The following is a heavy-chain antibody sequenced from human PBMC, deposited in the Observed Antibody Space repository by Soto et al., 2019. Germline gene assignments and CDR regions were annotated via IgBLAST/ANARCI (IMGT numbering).Heavy chain of an antibody. CDR2: ISGSGEST. V-gene: IGHV3-23*01. D-gene: IGHD1-1*01. J-gene: IGHJ4*02. CDR3: AKGSSGAGNDY. CDR1: GITFSNYV. Sequence: EVQLLESGGGLVQPGGSLRLSCAASGITFSNYVMSWVRQAPGKGLEWVSAISGSGESTYNADSVKGRFTISRDNSKNTLYLQMNSLRAEDTAVYYCAKGSSGAGNDYWGQGTLVTVSS.